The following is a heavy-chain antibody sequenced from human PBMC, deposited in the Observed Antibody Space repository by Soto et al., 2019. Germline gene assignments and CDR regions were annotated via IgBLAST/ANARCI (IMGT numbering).Heavy chain of an antibody. V-gene: IGHV4-31*03. CDR1: GGSISSGGYY. J-gene: IGHJ6*02. D-gene: IGHD6-6*01. Sequence: QVQLQESGPGLVKPSQTLSLTCTVSGGSISSGGYYWTWIRQHPGKGLEWIGYTYYSGITYYNPSLKSRVTIPLDTSKNQFSLKLSSVTASDTAVYYCARGSSIAGLYYGMDVWGQGTTVTVSS. CDR3: ARGSSIAGLYYGMDV. CDR2: TYYSGIT.